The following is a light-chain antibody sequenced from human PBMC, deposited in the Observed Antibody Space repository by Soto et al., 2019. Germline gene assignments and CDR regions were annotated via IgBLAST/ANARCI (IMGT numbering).Light chain of an antibody. CDR3: QQYNNWPRT. J-gene: IGKJ1*01. Sequence: EIVMTQSPATLSVSPGERATLSCRASQSVSSNLAGYQQKPGQAPRLLIYGASTRDAGIPARFSGSGSGTEFTLTIRSLQAEDFAVYYCQQYNNWPRTFGQGTKVEIK. CDR1: QSVSSN. V-gene: IGKV3-15*01. CDR2: GAS.